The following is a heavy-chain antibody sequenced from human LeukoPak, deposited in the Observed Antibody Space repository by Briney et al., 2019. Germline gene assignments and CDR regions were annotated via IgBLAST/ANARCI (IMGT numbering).Heavy chain of an antibody. D-gene: IGHD3-3*01. V-gene: IGHV1-69*13. J-gene: IGHJ4*02. CDR1: GGTFISYA. CDR3: ATYNFWSGYPLNDYFDY. CDR2: IIPIFGTA. Sequence: GASVKVSCKASGGTFISYAISWVGQAPGQGLEWMGGIIPIFGTANYAQKFQGRVTITADESTSTAYMELSSLRSEDTAVYYCATYNFWSGYPLNDYFDYWGQGTLVTVSS.